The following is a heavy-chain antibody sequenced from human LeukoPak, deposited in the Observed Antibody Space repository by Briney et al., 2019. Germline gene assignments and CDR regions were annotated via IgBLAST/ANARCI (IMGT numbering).Heavy chain of an antibody. J-gene: IGHJ5*02. CDR1: GYTFTGYY. V-gene: IGHV1-2*02. CDR2: INPNSGGT. D-gene: IGHD3-3*02. CDR3: ARGIIFGVVIRWFDP. Sequence: ASVKVSRKASGYTFTGYYMHWVRQAPGQGLEWMGWINPNSGGTNYAQKFQGRVTMTRDTSISTAYMELSRLRSDDTAVYYCARGIIFGVVIRWFDPWGQGTLVTVSS.